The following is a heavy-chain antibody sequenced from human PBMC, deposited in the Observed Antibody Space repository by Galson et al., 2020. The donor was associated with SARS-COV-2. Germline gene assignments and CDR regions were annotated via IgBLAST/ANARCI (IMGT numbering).Heavy chain of an antibody. D-gene: IGHD4-17*01. CDR2: ISGSGGGT. CDR3: AKDQGSDYGDQFDH. J-gene: IGHJ4*02. CDR1: GLTFGRYA. Sequence: GGSLRLSCAASGLTFGRYAMGWVRQAPGKGLEWVSAISGSGGGTYYAASVKGRFAISRDNSMNTLYLQMNSLRAEDTAVYYCAKDQGSDYGDQFDHWGQGTLVTVSS. V-gene: IGHV3-23*01.